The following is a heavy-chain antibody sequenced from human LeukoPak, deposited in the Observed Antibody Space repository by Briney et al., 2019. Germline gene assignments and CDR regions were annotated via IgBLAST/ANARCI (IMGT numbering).Heavy chain of an antibody. CDR1: GGSFSGYY. V-gene: IGHV4-34*01. CDR2: MNHGGST. Sequence: SETLSLTCAVYGGSFSGYYWSWIRQPPGKGLEWIGEMNHGGSTNYNPSLKSRVTISVDTSKNQFSLKLSSVTAADTAVYYCLRSGGGSGGHWGQGTLVTVSS. CDR3: LRSGGGSGGH. J-gene: IGHJ4*02. D-gene: IGHD6-19*01.